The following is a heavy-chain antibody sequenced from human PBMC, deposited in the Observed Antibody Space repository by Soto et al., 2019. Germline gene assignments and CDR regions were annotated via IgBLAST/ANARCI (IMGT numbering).Heavy chain of an antibody. J-gene: IGHJ4*02. CDR3: ARDRYSSGWYDLDY. Sequence: GSLRLSCAASGFTFSSYGMHWVRQAPGKGLEWVAVIWYDGSNKYYADSVKGRFTISRDNSKNTLYLQMNSLRAEDTAVYYCARDRYSSGWYDLDYWGQGTLVTVSS. V-gene: IGHV3-33*01. D-gene: IGHD6-19*01. CDR1: GFTFSSYG. CDR2: IWYDGSNK.